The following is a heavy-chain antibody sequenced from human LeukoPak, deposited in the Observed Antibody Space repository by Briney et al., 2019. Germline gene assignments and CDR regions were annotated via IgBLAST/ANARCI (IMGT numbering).Heavy chain of an antibody. CDR3: AKDFVVALRH. CDR2: ISGSGGST. CDR1: GFTLSSYA. Sequence: GGSLRLSCAASGFTLSSYAMSWVRKAPGKGRGCVSAISGSGGSTYYADSVKGRLTISRDNSKNTLYLQMNSLRAEDTAVYYCAKDFVVALRHWGQGTLVTVSS. D-gene: IGHD2-2*01. J-gene: IGHJ4*02. V-gene: IGHV3-23*01.